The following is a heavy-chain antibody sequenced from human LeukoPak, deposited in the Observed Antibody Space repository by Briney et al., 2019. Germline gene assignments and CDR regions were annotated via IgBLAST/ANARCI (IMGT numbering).Heavy chain of an antibody. CDR3: AREDDWNQLFGY. D-gene: IGHD1-1*01. CDR1: GGSISSYY. Sequence: SETLSLTCTVSGGSISSYYWSWIRQPPGKGLEWIGYIYYSGSTNYNPSLKSRVTISVDTSKNQFSLKLSSVTAADTAVYCCAREDDWNQLFGYWGQGTLVTVSS. CDR2: IYYSGST. V-gene: IGHV4-59*01. J-gene: IGHJ4*02.